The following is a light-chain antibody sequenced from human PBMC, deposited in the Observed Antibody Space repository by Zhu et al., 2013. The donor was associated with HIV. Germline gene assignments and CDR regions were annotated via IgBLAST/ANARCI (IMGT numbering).Light chain of an antibody. V-gene: IGLV2-14*03. CDR1: SGDVGVYNY. J-gene: IGLJ2*01. Sequence: QSALTQPPSASGSPGQSVTISCTGSSGDVGVYNYVSWYQQRPGIVPKLVIYEVSHRPSGVSLRFSGSKSGNTASLTISGLQAEDEALYYCASYTVFNTLVFGGGTKLTVL. CDR2: EVS. CDR3: ASYTVFNTLV.